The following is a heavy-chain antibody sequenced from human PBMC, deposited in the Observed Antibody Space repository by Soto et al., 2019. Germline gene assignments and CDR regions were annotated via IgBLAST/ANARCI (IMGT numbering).Heavy chain of an antibody. CDR1: SCNRGDYA. D-gene: IGHD1-26*01. J-gene: IGHJ3*02. V-gene: IGHV3-49*03. CDR2: IRSKANGGKT. CDR3: SRDGSGSYGTGKAFDI. Sequence: RVSWTASSCNRGDYAGRRFTQAQGKGLEWVGFIRSKANGGKTEYAASVKGTFNISRDDYKGIAYLQMNSLKTEDTAVYSCSRDGSGSYGTGKAFDIWGQGTMVTVSS.